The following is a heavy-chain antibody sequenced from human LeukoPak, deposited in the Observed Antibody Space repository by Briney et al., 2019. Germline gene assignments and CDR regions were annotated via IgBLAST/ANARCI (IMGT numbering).Heavy chain of an antibody. V-gene: IGHV1-18*01. D-gene: IGHD3-10*01. Sequence: ASVKVSCTASGYTFTSYGISWVRRAPGQGLEWMGWISAYNGNTNYAQKLQGRVTMTTDTSTSTAYMELRSLRSDDTAVYYCARERITQNWFDPWGQGTLVTVSS. CDR3: ARERITQNWFDP. J-gene: IGHJ5*02. CDR2: ISAYNGNT. CDR1: GYTFTSYG.